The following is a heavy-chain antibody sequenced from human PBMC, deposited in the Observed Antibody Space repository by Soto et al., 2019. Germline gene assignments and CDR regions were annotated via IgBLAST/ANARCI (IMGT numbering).Heavy chain of an antibody. V-gene: IGHV3-48*03. CDR1: GFTFSSYG. CDR2: ISSSGSTI. J-gene: IGHJ4*02. CDR3: ARETRVVGASKHYFDY. D-gene: IGHD1-26*01. Sequence: GGSLRLSCAASGFTFSSYGMNWVRQAPGKGLEWVSYISSSGSTIYYADSVKGRFTISRDNAKNSLYLQMNSLRAEDTAVYYCARETRVVGASKHYFDYWGQGTLVTVSS.